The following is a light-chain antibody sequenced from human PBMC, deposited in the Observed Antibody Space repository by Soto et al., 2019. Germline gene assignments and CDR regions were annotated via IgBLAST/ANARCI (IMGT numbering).Light chain of an antibody. CDR1: EAVGRF. CDR2: DTS. Sequence: EVVLTQSPATLSLSPWESATLSCRASEAVGRFLAWYQQRPDQAPRLVIYDTSARATGIPARFTGSGSGTDFTLTISSLEPDDFAVYYCQQRSSWPPITFGQGTRLEIK. CDR3: QQRSSWPPIT. V-gene: IGKV3-11*01. J-gene: IGKJ5*01.